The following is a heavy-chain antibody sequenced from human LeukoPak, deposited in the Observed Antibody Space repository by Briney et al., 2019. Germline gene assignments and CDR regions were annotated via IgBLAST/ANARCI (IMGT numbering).Heavy chain of an antibody. Sequence: SETLSLTCTVSGYSSSRGYYWGWIRQPPGKGLGWIGSICHSGSTYYNRSLKSRGTRSVDTSKPQFSLKMSSVTAADTAVYYCARADYHRDAMIVVVLFPLFDYWGQGTLVTVSS. CDR3: ARADYHRDAMIVVVLFPLFDY. V-gene: IGHV4-38-2*02. CDR1: GYSSSRGYY. J-gene: IGHJ4*02. D-gene: IGHD3-22*01. CDR2: ICHSGST.